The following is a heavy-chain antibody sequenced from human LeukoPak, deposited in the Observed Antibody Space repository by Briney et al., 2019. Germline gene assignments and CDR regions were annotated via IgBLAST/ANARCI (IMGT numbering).Heavy chain of an antibody. Sequence: GGSLRLSCAASRFTLSSYAMNWARQAPGKGLEWVSAISGSGGSTYYADSVKGRFTISRDNSKNTLYLQMNSLRAEDTAVYYCAKRGQRPGATSDYYYGMDVWGQGTTVTVSS. CDR1: RFTLSSYA. V-gene: IGHV3-23*01. CDR3: AKRGQRPGATSDYYYGMDV. CDR2: ISGSGGST. J-gene: IGHJ6*02. D-gene: IGHD1-26*01.